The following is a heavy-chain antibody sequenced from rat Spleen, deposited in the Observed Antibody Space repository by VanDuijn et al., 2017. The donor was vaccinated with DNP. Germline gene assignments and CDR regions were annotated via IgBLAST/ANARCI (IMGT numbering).Heavy chain of an antibody. Sequence: EVQLVESGGGLVQPGRSLKLSCAASGFTFRNYDMAWVRQAPTMGLEWVASISPSDNSTYYRDSVKGRFTISRDNAKSTLYLQMESLRSEDTATYYCAKAPYYYSGVSYYFDYWGQGVMVTVSS. CDR1: GFTFRNYD. CDR3: AKAPYYYSGVSYYFDY. V-gene: IGHV5-25*01. J-gene: IGHJ2*01. D-gene: IGHD1-1*01. CDR2: ISPSDNST.